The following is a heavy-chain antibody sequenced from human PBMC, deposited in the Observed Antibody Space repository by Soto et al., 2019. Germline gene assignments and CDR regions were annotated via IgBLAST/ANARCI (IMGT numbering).Heavy chain of an antibody. V-gene: IGHV1-69*13. J-gene: IGHJ6*01. CDR2: IIPIFGTA. CDR3: ARGYCSGGSCYGWAAASYGMDV. Sequence: SSVKVSCTASGCTFSIHAISWVRQAPGQGLERMGGIIPIFGTANYAQKFQGRVTITEDESTSTAYMELRSLRSEDTAVYYCARGYCSGGSCYGWAAASYGMDVWGQGTTVTVSS. D-gene: IGHD2-15*01. CDR1: GCTFSIHA.